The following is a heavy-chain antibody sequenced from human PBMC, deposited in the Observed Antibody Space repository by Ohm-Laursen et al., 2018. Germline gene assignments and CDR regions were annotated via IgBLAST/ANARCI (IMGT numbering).Heavy chain of an antibody. J-gene: IGHJ4*02. Sequence: SLRLSCAASGFTFRSYGMHWVRQAPGKGLEWVAVISYDGSNKYYADSVKGRFTISRDNSKNTLYLQMNNLRPEDTALYYCAKDVGYSSSWFDYWGQGTLVTVSS. CDR3: AKDVGYSSSWFDY. V-gene: IGHV3-30*18. D-gene: IGHD6-13*01. CDR2: ISYDGSNK. CDR1: GFTFRSYG.